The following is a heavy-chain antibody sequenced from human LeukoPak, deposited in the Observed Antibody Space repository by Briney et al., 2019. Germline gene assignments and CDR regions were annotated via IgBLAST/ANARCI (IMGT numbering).Heavy chain of an antibody. CDR2: ISSSSSTI. V-gene: IGHV3-48*01. D-gene: IGHD6-19*01. CDR1: GFTFSSYG. CDR3: ASPLRIAVAGTRLDY. J-gene: IGHJ4*02. Sequence: PGGSLRLSCAASGFTFSSYGMHWVRQAPGKGLEWVSYISSSSSTIYYADSVKGRFTISRDNAKNSLYLQMNSLRAEDTAVYYCASPLRIAVAGTRLDYWGQGTLVTVSS.